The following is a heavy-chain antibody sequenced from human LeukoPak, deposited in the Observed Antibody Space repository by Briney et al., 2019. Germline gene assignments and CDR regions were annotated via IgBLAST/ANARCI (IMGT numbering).Heavy chain of an antibody. Sequence: GASVKVSCKASGYTFTDYYMHWVRQAPGQGLEWMGWINSNSGGTNYAQKFQGRVTMTRDTSISTAYMELSSLRSDDTAAYYCARVLVPAGGGVVDYWGQGTLVTVSS. CDR3: ARVLVPAGGGVVDY. CDR1: GYTFTDYY. V-gene: IGHV1-2*02. CDR2: INSNSGGT. J-gene: IGHJ4*02. D-gene: IGHD3-16*01.